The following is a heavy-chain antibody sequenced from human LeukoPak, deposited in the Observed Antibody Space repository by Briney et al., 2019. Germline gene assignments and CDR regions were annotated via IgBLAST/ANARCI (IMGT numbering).Heavy chain of an antibody. J-gene: IGHJ4*02. CDR1: GFTFSSYA. Sequence: GGSLRLSCAASGFTFSSYAMSWVGQAPGKGLEWVSGISGSGGSTYYADSVKGRLTISRDNSKNTLYLQMNSLRAEDTAVYYCARDLTVRGVYLYYFDYWGQGTLVTVSS. V-gene: IGHV3-23*01. D-gene: IGHD3-10*01. CDR2: ISGSGGST. CDR3: ARDLTVRGVYLYYFDY.